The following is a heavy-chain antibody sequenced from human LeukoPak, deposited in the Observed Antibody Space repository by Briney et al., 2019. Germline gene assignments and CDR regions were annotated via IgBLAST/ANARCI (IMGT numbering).Heavy chain of an antibody. CDR2: IIPIFGTA. Sequence: SVKVSCKASGGTFSSYAISWVRQAPGQGLEWMGGIIPIFGTADYAQKFQGRVTVTTDESTSTAYVELSSLRSEDTAVYYCASHYCSSTSCLWYFDYWGQGTLVTVSS. CDR1: GGTFSSYA. V-gene: IGHV1-69*05. D-gene: IGHD2-2*01. CDR3: ASHYCSSTSCLWYFDY. J-gene: IGHJ4*02.